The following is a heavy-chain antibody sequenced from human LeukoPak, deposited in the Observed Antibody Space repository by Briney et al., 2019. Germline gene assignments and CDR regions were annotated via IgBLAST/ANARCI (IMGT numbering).Heavy chain of an antibody. J-gene: IGHJ4*02. CDR3: ARVGPLGGSSWYAGILGYSDF. D-gene: IGHD6-13*01. V-gene: IGHV1-69*10. Sequence: VASVKVSCKASGGTFSKYAINWVGQAPGKGLEWMGGIIPALGSSNYAQKFQGRVTLTTDTSTNTAYMEMSSLRSEDTAVYYCARVGPLGGSSWYAGILGYSDFWGQGTLVTVSS. CDR1: GGTFSKYA. CDR2: IIPALGSS.